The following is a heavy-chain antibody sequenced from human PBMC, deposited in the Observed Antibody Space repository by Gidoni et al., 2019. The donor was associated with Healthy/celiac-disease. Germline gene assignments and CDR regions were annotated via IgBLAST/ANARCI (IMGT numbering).Heavy chain of an antibody. CDR2: IIPILGIA. CDR3: AREGYYYDSSGVFDI. V-gene: IGHV1-69*08. D-gene: IGHD3-22*01. CDR1: GGTFSSYT. Sequence: QVQLVQSGAEVKKPGFSVKVSCKAPGGTFSSYTLSWVRQAPGQGLEWMGRIIPILGIANYAQKFQGRVTITADKSTSTAYMELSSLRSEDTAVYYCAREGYYYDSSGVFDIWGQGTMVTVSS. J-gene: IGHJ3*02.